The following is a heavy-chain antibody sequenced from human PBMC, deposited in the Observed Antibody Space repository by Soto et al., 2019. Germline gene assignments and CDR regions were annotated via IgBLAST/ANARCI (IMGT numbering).Heavy chain of an antibody. J-gene: IGHJ4*02. Sequence: GGSLRLSCAASGFTFSSYGMHWVRQAPGKGLEWVAVISYDGSNKYYADSVKGRFTISRDNSKNTLYLQMNSLRAEDTAVYYCARAGYYYDSSGYYSNKDYWGQGTLVTVSS. D-gene: IGHD3-22*01. CDR1: GFTFSSYG. CDR2: ISYDGSNK. V-gene: IGHV3-30*03. CDR3: ARAGYYYDSSGYYSNKDY.